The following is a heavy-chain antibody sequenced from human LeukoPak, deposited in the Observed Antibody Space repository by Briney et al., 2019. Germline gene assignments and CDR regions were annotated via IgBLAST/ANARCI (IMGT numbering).Heavy chain of an antibody. CDR1: GYSFTSYN. Sequence: GASVKVSCKTSGYSFTSYNLHWVRQAPGQRLEWMGIIKPSGDNTNNAQKFQGRVTMTRDMSTSTVYMELSSLRSEDTAVYYCARDPPGDYGSGSPSKIKRRFDYWGQGTLVTVSS. J-gene: IGHJ4*02. D-gene: IGHD3-10*01. V-gene: IGHV1-46*01. CDR3: ARDPPGDYGSGSPSKIKRRFDY. CDR2: IKPSGDNT.